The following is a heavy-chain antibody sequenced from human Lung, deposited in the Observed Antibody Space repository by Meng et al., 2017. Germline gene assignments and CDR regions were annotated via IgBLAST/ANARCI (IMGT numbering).Heavy chain of an antibody. CDR2: IYYSGST. CDR3: ARAAIRFGELSSFFYYYYGMDV. D-gene: IGHD3-10*01. CDR1: GGSISSSSYY. Sequence: GSLRLSCTVSGGSISSSSYYWGWIRQPPGKGLEWIGSIYYSGSTYYNPSLKSRVTISVDTSKNQFSLKLSSVTAADTAVYYCARAAIRFGELSSFFYYYYGMDVWGQGTTVTGAS. J-gene: IGHJ6*01. V-gene: IGHV4-39*07.